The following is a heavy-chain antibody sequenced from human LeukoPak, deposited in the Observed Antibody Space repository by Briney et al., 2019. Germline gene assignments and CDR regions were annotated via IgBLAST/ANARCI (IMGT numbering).Heavy chain of an antibody. Sequence: ASVKVSCKASGYTFSNYDINWVRQATGQGLEWMGWMNPYRGNTDYAQKLQGRVTMTTDTSINTAYMELSSLRSEDTAVYYCARMDVRSGGLGNWFYPCGQRELVTASS. CDR3: ARMDVRSGGLGNWFYP. CDR2: MNPYRGNT. J-gene: IGHJ5*02. CDR1: GYTFSNYD. V-gene: IGHV1-8*02. D-gene: IGHD2-15*01.